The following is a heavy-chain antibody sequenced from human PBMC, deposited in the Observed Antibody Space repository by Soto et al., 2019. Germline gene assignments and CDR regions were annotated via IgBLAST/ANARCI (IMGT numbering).Heavy chain of an antibody. V-gene: IGHV5-51*01. D-gene: IGHD5-18*01. CDR3: ASLNTAMVTLNSYYCMDL. CDR1: GYSFTSYW. Sequence: PGESLKISCKGSGYSFTSYWIGWVRQMPGKGLEWMGIIYPGDSDTRYSPSFQGQVTISADKSISTAYLQWSSLKASDTAMYYCASLNTAMVTLNSYYCMDLWGQGTTVTVSS. J-gene: IGHJ6*02. CDR2: IYPGDSDT.